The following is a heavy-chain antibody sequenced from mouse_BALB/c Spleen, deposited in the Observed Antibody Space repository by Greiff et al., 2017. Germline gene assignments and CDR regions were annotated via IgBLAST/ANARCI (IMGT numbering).Heavy chain of an antibody. CDR1: GFTFSSYA. J-gene: IGHJ2*01. V-gene: IGHV5-6-5*01. D-gene: IGHD2-3*01. CDR2: ISSGGST. CDR3: ARDGYYDFDY. Sequence: EVKLMESGGGLVKPGGSLKLSCAASGFTFSSYAMSWVRQTPEKRLEWVASISSGGSTYYPDSVKGRFTISRDNARNILYLQMSSLRSEDTAMYYCARDGYYDFDYWGQGTTLTVSS.